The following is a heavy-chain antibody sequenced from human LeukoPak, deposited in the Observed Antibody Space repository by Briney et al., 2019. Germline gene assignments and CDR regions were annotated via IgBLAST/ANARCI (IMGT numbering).Heavy chain of an antibody. J-gene: IGHJ4*02. D-gene: IGHD2-2*01. CDR2: IRYDGSNK. Sequence: GGSLRLSCAASGFTSSSYGMHWVRQAPGKGLEWVAFIRYDGSNKYYADSVKGRFTISRDNSKSTLYLQMNSLRAEDTAVYYCAKEYCSSTSCYVSDWGQGTLVTVSS. CDR1: GFTSSSYG. CDR3: AKEYCSSTSCYVSD. V-gene: IGHV3-30*02.